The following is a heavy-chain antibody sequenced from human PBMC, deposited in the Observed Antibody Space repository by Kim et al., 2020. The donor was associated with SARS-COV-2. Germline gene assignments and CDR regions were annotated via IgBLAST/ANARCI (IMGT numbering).Heavy chain of an antibody. D-gene: IGHD3-3*01. V-gene: IGHV3-9*01. J-gene: IGHJ4*02. CDR3: ARDNFNSFDS. CDR1: GISFGDYA. CDR2: ISWDSNSM. Sequence: GGSLRLSCAASGISFGDYAMVWVRQAPGKALEWVSRISWDSNSMLYADSVKGRFTISRDNAKNSLYLQMNSLRIEDTALYYCARDNFNSFDSWGRGTRVTVSS.